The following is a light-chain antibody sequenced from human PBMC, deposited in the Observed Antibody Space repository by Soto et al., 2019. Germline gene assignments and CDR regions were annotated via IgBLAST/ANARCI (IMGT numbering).Light chain of an antibody. V-gene: IGKV3-20*01. CDR2: GAS. CDR1: QSVSSSY. Sequence: LSLSPGERATLSCRASQSVSSSYLAWYQQKPGQAPRLLIYGASSRATGIPDRFSGSGSGTDFTLTISRLEPEDFAVYYCQQYGSSRITFGQGTRLEIK. J-gene: IGKJ5*01. CDR3: QQYGSSRIT.